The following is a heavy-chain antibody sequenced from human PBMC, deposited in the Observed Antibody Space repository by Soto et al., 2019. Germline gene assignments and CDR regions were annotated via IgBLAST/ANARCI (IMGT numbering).Heavy chain of an antibody. V-gene: IGHV3-21*01. CDR2: ISSSSSYI. CDR3: AGEEVVVVPAAIRWWYYRMDV. CDR1: GFTFSSYS. D-gene: IGHD2-2*02. J-gene: IGHJ6*02. Sequence: GGSLRLSCAASGFTFSSYSMNWVRQAPGKGLEWVSSISSSSSYIYYADSVKGRFTISRDNAKNSLYLQMNSLRAEDTAVYYCAGEEVVVVPAAIRWWYYRMDVWGQGTTVTVSS.